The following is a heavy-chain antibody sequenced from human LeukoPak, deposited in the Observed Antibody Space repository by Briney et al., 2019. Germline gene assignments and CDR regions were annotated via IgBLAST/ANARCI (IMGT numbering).Heavy chain of an antibody. Sequence: GGSLRLSCAASGFTFSSYAMHWVRQAPGKGLEWVAVISYDGSNKYYADSVKGRFTISRDNSKNTLYLQMNSLRAEDTAVYYCARPSTAGIVKWELQLQAFDIWGQGTMVTVSS. CDR1: GFTFSSYA. CDR2: ISYDGSNK. D-gene: IGHD1-26*01. CDR3: ARPSTAGIVKWELQLQAFDI. V-gene: IGHV3-30-3*01. J-gene: IGHJ3*02.